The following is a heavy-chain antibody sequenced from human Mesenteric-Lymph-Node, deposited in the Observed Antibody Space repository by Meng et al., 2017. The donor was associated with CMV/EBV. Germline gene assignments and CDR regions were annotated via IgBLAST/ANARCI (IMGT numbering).Heavy chain of an antibody. CDR1: GASVSSGSYY. CDR3: ARVFRSTSCYDY. D-gene: IGHD2-2*01. J-gene: IGHJ4*02. CDR2: MHSSGST. Sequence: SETLSLTCAVSGASVSSGSYYWTWIRQPPGKGLEWIGFMHSSGSTSYNPSLKSRVIISVDTSRNQFSLKLISVTAADTAVYYCARVFRSTSCYDYWGQGTLVTVSS. V-gene: IGHV4-61*01.